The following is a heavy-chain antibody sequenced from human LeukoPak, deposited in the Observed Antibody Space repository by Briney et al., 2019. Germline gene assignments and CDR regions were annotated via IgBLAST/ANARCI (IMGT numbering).Heavy chain of an antibody. J-gene: IGHJ4*02. Sequence: PSETLSLTCTVSGGSLSSSSYYWGWIRQPPGKGLEWIGSIYYSGSTYYNPSLKSRVTISVDTSNNQFSLKLTSVTAADTAVYYCARQAIVENTFDYWGQGTLVTVSS. CDR3: ARQAIVENTFDY. D-gene: IGHD1-26*01. CDR2: IYYSGST. CDR1: GGSLSSSSYY. V-gene: IGHV4-39*01.